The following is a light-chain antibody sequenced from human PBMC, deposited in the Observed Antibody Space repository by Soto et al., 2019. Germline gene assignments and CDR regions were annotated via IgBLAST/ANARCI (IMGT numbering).Light chain of an antibody. V-gene: IGKV1-39*01. CDR3: QHSYSTLWT. CDR1: QSISSY. J-gene: IGKJ1*01. CDR2: AAC. Sequence: DIQMTQSPSSLSASVGDRVTITCRASQSISSYLNWYQQKPGKAPKLLIYAACSLQSGVPSRFSGSGSGTDFTLTISGLPPEDFATYYCQHSYSTLWTFGQGTKVEIK.